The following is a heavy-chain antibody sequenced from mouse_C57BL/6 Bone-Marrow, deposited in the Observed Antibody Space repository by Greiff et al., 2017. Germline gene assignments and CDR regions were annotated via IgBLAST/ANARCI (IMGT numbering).Heavy chain of an antibody. CDR2: ISNLAYSI. D-gene: IGHD2-4*01. V-gene: IGHV5-15*04. CDR3: ARREDYDPFAY. J-gene: IGHJ3*01. Sequence: EVKLMESGGGLVQPGGSLKLSCAASGFTFSDYGMAWVRQAPRKGPEWVAFISNLAYSIYYADTVTGRFTISRENAKNTLYLEMSSLRSEDTAMYYCARREDYDPFAYWGQGTLVTVSA. CDR1: GFTFSDYG.